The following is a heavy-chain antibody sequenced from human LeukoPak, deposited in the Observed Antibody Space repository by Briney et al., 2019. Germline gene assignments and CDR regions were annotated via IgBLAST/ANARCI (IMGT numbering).Heavy chain of an antibody. CDR3: AKDEQQQLALYYFDY. D-gene: IGHD6-13*01. CDR1: GFTFSSYA. J-gene: IGHJ4*02. V-gene: IGHV3-23*01. CDR2: ISGSGGST. Sequence: GGSLRLSCAASGFTFSSYAMSWVRQAPGKGLEWVSAISGSGGSTYYEDSVKGRFTLSRDNSKNTLYLQMHSLRAEDTAVYYCAKDEQQQLALYYFDYWGQGTLVTVSS.